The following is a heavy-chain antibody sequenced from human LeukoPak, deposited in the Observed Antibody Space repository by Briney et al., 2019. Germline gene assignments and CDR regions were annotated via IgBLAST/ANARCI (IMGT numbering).Heavy chain of an antibody. J-gene: IGHJ6*02. CDR1: GGSISPYY. CDR2: IYYSGTT. Sequence: SETLSLTCTVSGGSISPYYWSWIRQPPGKGLEWIGYIYYSGTTNYNPSLKSRVTMSVDTSNNHLSLRLTSVTAADTALYYCARHSYNYYCLDVWGQGTTITVSS. CDR3: ARHSYNYYCLDV. V-gene: IGHV4-59*08.